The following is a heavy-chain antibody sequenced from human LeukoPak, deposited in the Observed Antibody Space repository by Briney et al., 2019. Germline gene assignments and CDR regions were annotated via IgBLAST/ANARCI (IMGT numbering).Heavy chain of an antibody. CDR2: ISAYNGNT. D-gene: IGHD6-19*01. J-gene: IGHJ3*02. CDR3: ARDSGWLVNSYAFDI. V-gene: IGHV1-18*01. CDR1: GYTFTSYG. Sequence: GASVKVSCKASGYTFTSYGISWVRQAPGQGLEWMGWISAYNGNTNYAQKLQGRVTMTTDTSTSTAYMELRSLRSDDTAVYYRARDSGWLVNSYAFDIWGQGTMVTVSS.